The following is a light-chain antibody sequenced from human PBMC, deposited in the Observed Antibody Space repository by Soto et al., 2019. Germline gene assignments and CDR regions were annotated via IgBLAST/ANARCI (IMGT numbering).Light chain of an antibody. V-gene: IGKV2-28*01. CDR2: LGS. CDR3: MQPLQTPWT. CDR1: QSLLHSNGYNY. Sequence: DIVMTQSPLSLPVTPGEPASISCRSSQSLLHSNGYNYLDWYLQKPGQSPQLLIYLGSNRASGVPDRFSGSGSGTDFTLKISRVEAEDVGVYYCMQPLQTPWTSGQGTKVEIK. J-gene: IGKJ1*01.